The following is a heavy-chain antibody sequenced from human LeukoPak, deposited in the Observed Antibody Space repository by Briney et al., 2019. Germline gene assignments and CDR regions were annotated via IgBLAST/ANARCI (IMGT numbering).Heavy chain of an antibody. J-gene: IGHJ4*02. Sequence: SETLSLTCTVSGGSISSSSYYWGWIRQPPGKGLEWIGSIYYSESTYYNPSLKRRVTISVDTSKNHFSLKLSSVTAADTAVYYCARQSGGDPVSNFDYWGQGTLVTVSS. CDR3: ARQSGGDPVSNFDY. CDR2: IYYSEST. D-gene: IGHD2-21*02. CDR1: GGSISSSSYY. V-gene: IGHV4-39*01.